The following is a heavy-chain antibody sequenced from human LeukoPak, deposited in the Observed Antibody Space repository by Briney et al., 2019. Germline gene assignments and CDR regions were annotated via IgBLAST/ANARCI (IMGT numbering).Heavy chain of an antibody. Sequence: ASVKVSCTASGYTFSGYYMHWVRQAPGQGLEWMGWINPNSGGTNYAQKFQGRVTMTRDTSISTAYMELSRLRSDDTAVYYCARDLYGDYRPYYYGMDVWGQGTTVTVSS. V-gene: IGHV1-2*02. CDR2: INPNSGGT. J-gene: IGHJ6*02. CDR1: GYTFSGYY. D-gene: IGHD4-17*01. CDR3: ARDLYGDYRPYYYGMDV.